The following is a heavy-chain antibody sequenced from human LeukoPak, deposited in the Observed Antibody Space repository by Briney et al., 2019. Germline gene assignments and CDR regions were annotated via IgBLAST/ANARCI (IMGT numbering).Heavy chain of an antibody. CDR3: ARGGYDSSGYDYYAASS. V-gene: IGHV4-34*01. Sequence: SETLSLTCAVYGGSFSGYYWSWIRQPPGKGLEWIGYIYHSGSTYYNPSLKSRVTISVDRSKNQFSLKLNSVTAADTAVYYCARGGYDSSGYDYYAASSWGQGTLVTVSS. J-gene: IGHJ4*02. D-gene: IGHD3-22*01. CDR2: IYHSGST. CDR1: GGSFSGYY.